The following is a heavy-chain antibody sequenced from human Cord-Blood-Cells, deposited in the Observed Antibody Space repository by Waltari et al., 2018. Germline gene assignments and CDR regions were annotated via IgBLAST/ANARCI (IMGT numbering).Heavy chain of an antibody. V-gene: IGHV4-34*01. CDR1: GGSFSGYY. CDR2: LNHSGST. J-gene: IGHJ4*02. D-gene: IGHD6-13*01. Sequence: QVQLQQWGAGLLKPSETLSLTCAVYGGSFSGYYWSWIRQPPGKGLEWIGELNHSGSTNYNPSLKSRVTISVDTSKNQFSLKLSSVTAADTAVYYCASEVHSSSWYFDYWGQGTLVTVSS. CDR3: ASEVHSSSWYFDY.